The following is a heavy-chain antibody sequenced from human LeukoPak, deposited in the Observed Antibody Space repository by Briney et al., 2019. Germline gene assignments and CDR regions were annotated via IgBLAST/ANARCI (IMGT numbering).Heavy chain of an antibody. J-gene: IGHJ3*02. Sequence: SETLSLTCAVYGGSFSGYYWSWIRQPPGKGLEWIGEINHSGSTNYNPSLKSRVTISVDTSKNQFSLKLSSVTAADTAVYYCARIRGGYDQNDAFDIWGQGTMVTVSS. CDR2: INHSGST. CDR3: ARIRGGYDQNDAFDI. D-gene: IGHD5-12*01. V-gene: IGHV4-34*01. CDR1: GGSFSGYY.